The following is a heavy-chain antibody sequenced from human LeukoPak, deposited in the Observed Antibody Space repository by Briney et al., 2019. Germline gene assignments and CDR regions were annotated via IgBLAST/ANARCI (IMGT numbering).Heavy chain of an antibody. D-gene: IGHD3-3*01. CDR1: GFTFGKYW. CDR3: ARDQYDTWSRRGNFDS. J-gene: IGHJ4*02. Sequence: GGSLRLSCVASGFTFGKYWMSWVRQAPGKGLEWVANIKLDGSEKNCVDSVKGRFTISRDNTKNSLYLQMNSLRAEDTAVFYCARDQYDTWSRRGNFDSWGQGTLVIVSS. V-gene: IGHV3-7*03. CDR2: IKLDGSEK.